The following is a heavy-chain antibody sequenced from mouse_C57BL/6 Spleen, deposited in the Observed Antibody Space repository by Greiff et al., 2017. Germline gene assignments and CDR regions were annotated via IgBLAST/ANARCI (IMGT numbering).Heavy chain of an antibody. CDR3: AKGASKRGYGGYYAMDY. CDR1: GFSLTSYG. Sequence: VKLVESGPGLVAPSQSLYITCTVSGFSLTSYGVSWVRQPPGTGLEWLGVIWGDGSTNYHSALISRLSISKDNSKSQVFLKLNSLQTDDTATYYCAKGASKRGYGGYYAMDYWGQGTSVTVSS. J-gene: IGHJ4*01. V-gene: IGHV2-3*01. CDR2: IWGDGST. D-gene: IGHD2-2*01.